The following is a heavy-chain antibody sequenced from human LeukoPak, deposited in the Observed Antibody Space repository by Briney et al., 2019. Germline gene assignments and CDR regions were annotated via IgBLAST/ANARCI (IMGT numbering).Heavy chain of an antibody. Sequence: GGSLRLSCAASGFTFSAYAMSWVRQAPGKGLEWVSDISGSGGSIYYADSVKGRFTISGDNSKNTLYLQMNSLRAEDTAVYYCATSLEIDYYDSSGYADAFDIWGQGTMVTVSS. V-gene: IGHV3-23*01. CDR1: GFTFSAYA. D-gene: IGHD3-22*01. CDR3: ATSLEIDYYDSSGYADAFDI. CDR2: ISGSGGSI. J-gene: IGHJ3*02.